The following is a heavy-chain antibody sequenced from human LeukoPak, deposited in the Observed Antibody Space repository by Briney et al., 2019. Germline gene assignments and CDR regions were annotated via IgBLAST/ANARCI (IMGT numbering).Heavy chain of an antibody. D-gene: IGHD5-24*01. Sequence: SVKVSCNASGFTFTSSAMQWVRQARGQRLEWIGWIVVGSGNANYAQKFQERVTITRDMSTSTASMELSSLRSEDTAVYYCAADLHGYNADAFDIWGQGTMVTVSS. J-gene: IGHJ3*02. CDR1: GFTFTSSA. CDR2: IVVGSGNA. V-gene: IGHV1-58*02. CDR3: AADLHGYNADAFDI.